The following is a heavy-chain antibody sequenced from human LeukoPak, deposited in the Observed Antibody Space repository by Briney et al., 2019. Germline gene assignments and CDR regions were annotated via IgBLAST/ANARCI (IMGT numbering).Heavy chain of an antibody. J-gene: IGHJ4*02. CDR1: GFTFSSYG. CDR3: TKDLGKVLRFLEWPRGFDY. V-gene: IGHV3-23*01. Sequence: GGSLRLSCAASGFTFSSYGMGWVRQAPGKGLEWVSGISGSGATTFYADSVKGRFTISRDNSKNTLYLQMNSLRAEDTAVYYCTKDLGKVLRFLEWPRGFDYWGQGTLVTVSP. D-gene: IGHD3-3*01. CDR2: ISGSGATT.